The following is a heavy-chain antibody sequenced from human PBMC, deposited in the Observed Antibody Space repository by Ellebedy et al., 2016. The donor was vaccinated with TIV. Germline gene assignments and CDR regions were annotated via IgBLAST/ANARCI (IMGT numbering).Heavy chain of an antibody. CDR1: GYTFTGYY. D-gene: IGHD2-2*01. J-gene: IGHJ6*02. CDR3: ARTGPAAIPGVLNYYGMDV. V-gene: IGHV1-2*02. Sequence: AASVKVSCKASGYTFTGYYMNWVRQAPGQGLEWMGWINPNSGGTNYAQKFQSRVTMTRDTSISTAYMELSSMRSDDTAVYYCARTGPAAIPGVLNYYGMDVWGQGTTVTVSS. CDR2: INPNSGGT.